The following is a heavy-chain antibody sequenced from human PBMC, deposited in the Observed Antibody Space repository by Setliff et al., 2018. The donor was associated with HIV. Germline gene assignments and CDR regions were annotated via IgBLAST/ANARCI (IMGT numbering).Heavy chain of an antibody. CDR1: GYGFSTYA. CDR3: ARGSLYYFDF. J-gene: IGHJ4*02. Sequence: ASVKVSCKASGYGFSTYAIIWVRQAPGRGLEWMGWISAYDGSTNYAQNLQGRVTMTTDTSTSTAYLELRSLRFDDTAVYYCARGSLYYFDFWGQGTLVTSP. CDR2: ISAYDGST. V-gene: IGHV1-18*01.